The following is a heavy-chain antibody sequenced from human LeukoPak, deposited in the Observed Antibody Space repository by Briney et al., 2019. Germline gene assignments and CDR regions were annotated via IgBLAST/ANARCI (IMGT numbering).Heavy chain of an antibody. Sequence: ASVKVSCKASGYTFTGYFIHWVRQAPGQGLEWMGMINPRDGSTRTLQRFQGRLTMTRDTSTSTFYMGLSSLRSEDTATYFCARGADQEFDFWGQGTLATVSS. CDR3: ARGADQEFDF. V-gene: IGHV1-46*01. CDR1: GYTFTGYF. CDR2: INPRDGST. J-gene: IGHJ4*02.